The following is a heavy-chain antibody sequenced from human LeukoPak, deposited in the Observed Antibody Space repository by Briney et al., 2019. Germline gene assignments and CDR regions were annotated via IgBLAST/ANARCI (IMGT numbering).Heavy chain of an antibody. CDR1: GYTFTSYG. J-gene: IGHJ5*02. V-gene: IGHV1-18*01. D-gene: IGHD2-2*01. CDR2: ISAYNGNT. Sequence: ASVKVSCKASGYTFTSYGISWVRQAPGQGLEWMGWISAYNGNTNYAQKLQGRVTMTTDTSTSTAYMELRSLRSDDTAVYYCARSYCSSTSCYEPFDPWGQGTLVTVSS. CDR3: ARSYCSSTSCYEPFDP.